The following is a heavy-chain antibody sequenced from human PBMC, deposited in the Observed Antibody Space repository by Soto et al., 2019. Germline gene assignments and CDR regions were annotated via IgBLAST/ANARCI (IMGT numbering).Heavy chain of an antibody. D-gene: IGHD6-13*01. CDR3: ASIAAAGTGNDYYYYGMDV. J-gene: IGHJ6*02. Sequence: SETLSLTCTVSGGSISSYYWSWIRQPAGKGLEWIGRIYTSGSTNYNPSLKSRVTMSVDTSKNQFSLKLSSVTAADTAVYYCASIAAAGTGNDYYYYGMDVWGQGTTVTVSS. CDR1: GGSISSYY. CDR2: IYTSGST. V-gene: IGHV4-4*07.